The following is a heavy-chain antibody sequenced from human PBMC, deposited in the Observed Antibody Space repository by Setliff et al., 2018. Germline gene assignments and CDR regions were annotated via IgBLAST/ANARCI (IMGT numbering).Heavy chain of an antibody. CDR2: IYHSGST. Sequence: SETLSLTCAVSGYSISSGFYWGWIRQPPGKGLEWIGSIYHSGSTYYNPSLKSRVTISVDTSKNQLSLKLKSVTAADTAVYYCTRNFLGWLARFWGRGTLVTSPQ. CDR3: TRNFLGWLARF. D-gene: IGHD6-19*01. J-gene: IGHJ4*02. V-gene: IGHV4-38-2*01. CDR1: GYSISSGFY.